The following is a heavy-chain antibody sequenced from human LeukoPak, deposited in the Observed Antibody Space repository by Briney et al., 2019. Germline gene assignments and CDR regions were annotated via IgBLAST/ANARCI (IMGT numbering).Heavy chain of an antibody. CDR2: ITGDTSTI. CDR1: GFTFSTYS. Sequence: SGGSLRLSCAASGFTFSTYSMNWVRQAPGKGLEWVSYITGDTSTIYYADSVKGRFTTSRDNTENSLYLQMTSLRAEDTAVYCCARRFDLWGQGTLVTVSS. V-gene: IGHV3-48*01. J-gene: IGHJ4*02. CDR3: ARRFDL.